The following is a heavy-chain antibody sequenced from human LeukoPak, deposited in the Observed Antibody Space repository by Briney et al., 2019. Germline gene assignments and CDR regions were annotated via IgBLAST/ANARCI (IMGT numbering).Heavy chain of an antibody. V-gene: IGHV3-49*04. CDR1: GFIFGDYA. J-gene: IGHJ2*01. Sequence: PGRSLRLSCTPSGFIFGDYAMSWVRQAPGKGLEWLGFIRSKAYGGTIEYAASVKGRFTISRDDSKSIAYLQMNSLKTEDTSVYYCTRCQGDYGCWFCDLWRRATVVTVP. CDR3: TRCQGDYGCWFCDL. D-gene: IGHD4-17*01. CDR2: IRSKAYGGTI.